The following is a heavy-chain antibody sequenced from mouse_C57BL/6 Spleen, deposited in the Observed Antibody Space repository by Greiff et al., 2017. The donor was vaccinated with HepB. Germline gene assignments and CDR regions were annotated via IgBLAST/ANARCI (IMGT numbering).Heavy chain of an antibody. CDR1: GYTFTDYE. Sequence: VQLQQSGAELVRPGASVTLSCKASGYTFTDYEMHWVKQTPVHGLEWIGAIDPETGGTAYNQKVKGKAILTADKSSSTAYMELRSLTSEDSAVYYCTRGGFAWFAYWGQGTLVTVSA. CDR2: IDPETGGT. V-gene: IGHV1-15*01. J-gene: IGHJ3*01. CDR3: TRGGFAWFAY.